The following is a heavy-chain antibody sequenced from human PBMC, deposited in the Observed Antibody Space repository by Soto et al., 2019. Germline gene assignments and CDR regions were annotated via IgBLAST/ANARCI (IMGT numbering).Heavy chain of an antibody. CDR1: GFIFSSYA. CDR2: ISGTGVKT. CDR3: AKDSVHNLYRTSSLEDCFGP. D-gene: IGHD6-6*01. Sequence: EEQLLESGGGLVQPGGSLRLSCEASGFIFSSYAITWVRQAPGKGLEWVSTISGTGVKTYYADSVKGRFTVSRDNSKNTVWLQMNSLRAADSSVYYCAKDSVHNLYRTSSLEDCFGPWGQGTLVTVSS. V-gene: IGHV3-23*01. J-gene: IGHJ5*02.